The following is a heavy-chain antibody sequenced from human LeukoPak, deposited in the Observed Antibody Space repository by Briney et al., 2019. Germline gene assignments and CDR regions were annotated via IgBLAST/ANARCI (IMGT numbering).Heavy chain of an antibody. V-gene: IGHV3-53*01. Sequence: GGSLRLSCAASGFTVSSNYMSWVRQAPGKGLEWVSVIYSGGSTYYADSVKGRFTISRDNSKNTLYLQMNSLRAEDTAVYYCARDLEGTGYFDYWGQGTLVTVSS. D-gene: IGHD7-27*01. CDR2: IYSGGST. CDR1: GFTVSSNY. J-gene: IGHJ4*02. CDR3: ARDLEGTGYFDY.